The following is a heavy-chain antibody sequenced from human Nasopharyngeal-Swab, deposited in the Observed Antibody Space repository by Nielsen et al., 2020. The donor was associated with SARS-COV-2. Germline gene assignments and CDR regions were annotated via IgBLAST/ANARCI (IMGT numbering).Heavy chain of an antibody. CDR3: ARDQIGESLSY. CDR2: IASDGSLYA. D-gene: IGHD3-10*01. Sequence: GESLKISCEASGFSFRTSPMHWVRQAPDKGLEWVAVIASDGSLYAQYGDPVKGRFTISRDDSKNTLDLQMNSLRHEDTAVYYCARDQIGESLSYWGQGTLVTVSS. CDR1: GFSFRTSP. V-gene: IGHV3-30*04. J-gene: IGHJ4*02.